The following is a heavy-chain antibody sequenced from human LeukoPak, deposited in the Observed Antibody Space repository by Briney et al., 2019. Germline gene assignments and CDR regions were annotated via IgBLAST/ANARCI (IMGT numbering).Heavy chain of an antibody. CDR1: GGSISSSSYH. D-gene: IGHD6-19*01. J-gene: IGHJ3*02. V-gene: IGHV4-39*01. CDR2: IYYSGST. CDR3: ARSPAFPIAVAGRGAFDI. Sequence: PSETLSLTCTVSGGSISSSSYHWGWIRQPPGKGLEWIGSIYYSGSTYYNPSLKSRVTISVDTSKNQFSLKLSSVTAADTAVYYCARSPAFPIAVAGRGAFDIWGQGTMVTVSS.